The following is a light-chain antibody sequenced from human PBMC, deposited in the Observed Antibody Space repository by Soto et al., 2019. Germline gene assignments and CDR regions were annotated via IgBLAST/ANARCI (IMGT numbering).Light chain of an antibody. J-gene: IGKJ4*01. CDR2: DAS. CDR3: HHRSSWPLT. Sequence: EIVLTQSPATLSLSPGERATLSCRASQSVGTYLAWHQQKPGQAPRLLLYDASTRATGIPARFSGSGSGTDFTLTISRLEPEDFAVYSCHHRSSWPLTFGGGTKVEIK. CDR1: QSVGTY. V-gene: IGKV3-11*01.